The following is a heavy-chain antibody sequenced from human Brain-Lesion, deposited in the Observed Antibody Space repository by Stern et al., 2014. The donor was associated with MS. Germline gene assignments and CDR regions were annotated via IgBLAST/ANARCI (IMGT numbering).Heavy chain of an antibody. D-gene: IGHD1-26*01. Sequence: QMQLVQSGAEVKKPGASVKVSCKVSGYILTELSMHWVRQAPRKGLEWMGGFDPEDGETIYAQKFQGRVTMTEDTSTDTAYMELSSLRSEDTAVYYCATLSPGAGGNYYRHFDYWGQGTLVTVSS. CDR3: ATLSPGAGGNYYRHFDY. CDR2: FDPEDGET. CDR1: GYILTELS. V-gene: IGHV1-24*01. J-gene: IGHJ4*02.